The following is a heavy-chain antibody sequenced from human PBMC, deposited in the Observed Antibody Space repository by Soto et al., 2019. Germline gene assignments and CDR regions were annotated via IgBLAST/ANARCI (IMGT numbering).Heavy chain of an antibody. D-gene: IGHD6-19*01. CDR2: IIPIFGTE. J-gene: IGHJ4*02. V-gene: IGHV1-69*01. CDR3: ARGGVAVAGDYYFDY. Sequence: QVQLVQSGAEVKKPGSSVKVSCKASGGTFSSYAISWVRQAPGQGIEWMGGIIPIFGTENYAQKFQGRVTITADESTSTAYMELSSLRSEDTAVYYCARGGVAVAGDYYFDYWGQGTLVTVSS. CDR1: GGTFSSYA.